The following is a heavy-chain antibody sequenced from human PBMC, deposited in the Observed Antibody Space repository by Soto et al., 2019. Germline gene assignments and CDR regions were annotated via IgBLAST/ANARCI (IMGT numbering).Heavy chain of an antibody. Sequence: LRLSCAASGFTFSSYAMSWVRQAPGKGLEWVSAISGSGGSTYYADSVKGRFTISRDNSKNTLYLQMNSLRAEDTAVYYCAKDPRTYGGNYYFDYWGQGTLVTVYS. CDR1: GFTFSSYA. J-gene: IGHJ4*02. CDR3: AKDPRTYGGNYYFDY. CDR2: ISGSGGST. V-gene: IGHV3-23*01. D-gene: IGHD4-17*01.